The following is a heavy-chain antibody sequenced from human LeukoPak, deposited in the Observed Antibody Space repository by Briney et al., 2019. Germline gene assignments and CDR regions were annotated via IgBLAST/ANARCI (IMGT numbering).Heavy chain of an antibody. Sequence: SETLSLTCAVYGGSFSGYYWSWIRQPPGRGLEWIGEINHSGSTNYNPSLKSRATISVDTSKNQFSLKLSSVTAADTAVYYCARGLLEIDYWGQGTLVTVSS. CDR1: GGSFSGYY. V-gene: IGHV4-34*01. D-gene: IGHD5-24*01. J-gene: IGHJ4*02. CDR3: ARGLLEIDY. CDR2: INHSGST.